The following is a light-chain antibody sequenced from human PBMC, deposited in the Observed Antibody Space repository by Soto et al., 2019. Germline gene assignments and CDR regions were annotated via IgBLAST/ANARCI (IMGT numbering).Light chain of an antibody. CDR1: QTISDF. J-gene: IGKJ1*01. V-gene: IGKV1-39*01. Sequence: DILVTQSPSSLSASFLYIVTITCXASQTISDFLNWYQLKPGKAPKLLIYAASTLHSGVPSRFSGSGSGTDFTLTISRLQPEDFATYTCQQSFSTPRTFGQGTKVDI. CDR3: QQSFSTPRT. CDR2: AAS.